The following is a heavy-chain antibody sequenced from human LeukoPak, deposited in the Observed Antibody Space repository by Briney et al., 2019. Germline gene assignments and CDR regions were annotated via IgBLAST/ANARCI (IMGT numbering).Heavy chain of an antibody. Sequence: PGGSLRLSCAASGFTFSSYAMHWVRQAPGKGLEWVAVISYDGSNKYYADSVKGRFTISRDNSKNTLYLQMSSLRAEDTAVYYCAKLYSGRTFDIWGQGTMVTVSS. J-gene: IGHJ3*02. D-gene: IGHD3-10*01. CDR1: GFTFSSYA. V-gene: IGHV3-30-3*02. CDR3: AKLYSGRTFDI. CDR2: ISYDGSNK.